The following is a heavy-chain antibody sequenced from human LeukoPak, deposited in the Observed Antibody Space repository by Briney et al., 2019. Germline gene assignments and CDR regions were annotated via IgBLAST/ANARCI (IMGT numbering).Heavy chain of an antibody. D-gene: IGHD1-26*01. CDR2: IKGDGSHT. V-gene: IGHV3-74*01. Sequence: GGSLRLSCAASGFTFRNYWMHWVRHAPGKGLVWVSRIKGDGSHTIYADSVKGRFTISRDNTKNTLYLQMKSLRVEDTALYYCVRDWDHFDFDSWGQGTLVTVSS. J-gene: IGHJ5*01. CDR3: VRDWDHFDFDS. CDR1: GFTFRNYW.